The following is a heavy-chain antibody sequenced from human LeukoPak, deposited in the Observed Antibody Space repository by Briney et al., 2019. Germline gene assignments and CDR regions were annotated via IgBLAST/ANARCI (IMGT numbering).Heavy chain of an antibody. Sequence: GGSLRLSCAASGFTFNTYTMTWVRQVPGRGPEWVANVNRDGSETYYLDSVKGRFTISRDNAKSSLNLQMNSLRAEDTALYYCVRNNAMDVWGQGTAVIVSS. V-gene: IGHV3-7*03. CDR3: VRNNAMDV. J-gene: IGHJ6*02. D-gene: IGHD2-8*01. CDR1: GFTFNTYT. CDR2: VNRDGSET.